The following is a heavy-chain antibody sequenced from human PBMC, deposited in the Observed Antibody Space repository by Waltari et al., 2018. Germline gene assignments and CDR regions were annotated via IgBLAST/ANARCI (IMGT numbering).Heavy chain of an antibody. CDR2: LYHSGAT. CDR3: VSTLQY. V-gene: IGHV4-38-2*01. D-gene: IGHD2-15*01. Sequence: QVQLLESGPRLVKPSETLSLTCPASGYSISSGYYWGWIRQPPGKGLEWIGSLYHSGATYYNPSLRSRVTMSADTSKNQFSLKVTSMTAADTAIYYCVSTLQYWGQGALVTVSS. CDR1: GYSISSGYY. J-gene: IGHJ4*02.